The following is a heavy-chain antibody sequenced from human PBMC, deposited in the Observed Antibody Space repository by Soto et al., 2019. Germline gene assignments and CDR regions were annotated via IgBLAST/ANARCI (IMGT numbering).Heavy chain of an antibody. V-gene: IGHV3-11*01. J-gene: IGHJ4*02. CDR3: KMLGSRYDRTKVEY. Sequence: GMSLRLSCAASGFTFSDYYMGWVRQAPGKGLEWISFVDRTGSPLFYADSVKGRFTISRDNAKNSLFLQMNSLRVEDTAVYSCKMLGSRYDRTKVEYWGPGTPGTVA. CDR2: VDRTGSPL. CDR1: GFTFSDYY. D-gene: IGHD3-16*02.